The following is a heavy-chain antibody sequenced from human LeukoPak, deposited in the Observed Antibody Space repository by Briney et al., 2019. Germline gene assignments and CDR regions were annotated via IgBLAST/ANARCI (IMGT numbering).Heavy chain of an antibody. V-gene: IGHV3-23*01. CDR2: ISGSGGST. CDR1: GFTFSNYA. CDR3: ARGQYGSGTLGH. J-gene: IGHJ4*02. Sequence: GGPLRLSCAASGFTFSNYAMTWVRQAPGKGLEWVSQISGSGGSTYYADSVRGRFTISRDNSKNTLYLQMSSLRAEDTAVYYCARGQYGSGTLGHWGQGTLVTVSS. D-gene: IGHD3-10*01.